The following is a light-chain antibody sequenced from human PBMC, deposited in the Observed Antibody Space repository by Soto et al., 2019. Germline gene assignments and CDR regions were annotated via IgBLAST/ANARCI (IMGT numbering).Light chain of an antibody. V-gene: IGLV2-23*01. Sequence: QSALTQPASVSGSPGQSITISCTGTSSDIGAYNLVSWYQQHPSEAPRLILFEGDQRPSGVSRRFSTSKSGNTASLIISGLQAEDEADYYCYSYAGRSNWVFGGGTKLTVL. CDR1: SSDIGAYNL. CDR2: EGD. CDR3: YSYAGRSNWV. J-gene: IGLJ3*02.